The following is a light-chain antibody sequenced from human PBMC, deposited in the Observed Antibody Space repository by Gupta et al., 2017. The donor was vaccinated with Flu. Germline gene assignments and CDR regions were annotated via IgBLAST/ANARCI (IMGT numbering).Light chain of an antibody. J-gene: IGLJ3*02. CDR1: SSNIGSNT. CDR3: AAWDDSLNGWV. V-gene: IGLV1-44*01. Sequence: QSVLPQPPSASGSPGPRVPISCSGSSSNIGSNTVNWYQQLPGTAPKLLIYSNKQRPSGVPDRFSGSKSGTSASLAISGLQSEDEADYYCAAWDDSLNGWVFGGGTKLTVL. CDR2: SNK.